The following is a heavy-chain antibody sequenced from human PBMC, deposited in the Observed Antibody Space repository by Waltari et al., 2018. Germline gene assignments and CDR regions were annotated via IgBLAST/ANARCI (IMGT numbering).Heavy chain of an antibody. Sequence: QLQLQESGPGLVKPSETLSLTCTVSGGSISSSSYYWGWIRQPPGKGLEWIGSIYYSGSTYYNPSLKSRVTISVDTSKNQFSLKLSSVTAADTAVYYCAKHDYGDYNFAYWGQGMLVTVSS. J-gene: IGHJ4*02. CDR2: IYYSGST. V-gene: IGHV4-39*01. CDR1: GGSISSSSYY. CDR3: AKHDYGDYNFAY. D-gene: IGHD4-17*01.